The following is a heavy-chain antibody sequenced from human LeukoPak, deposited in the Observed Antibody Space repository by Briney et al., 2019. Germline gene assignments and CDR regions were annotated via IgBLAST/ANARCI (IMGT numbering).Heavy chain of an antibody. V-gene: IGHV3-74*01. CDR3: ARGGGNSYAPVDY. Sequence: GGSLRLSCAASGFTFSTYWMRWARDGPGEGLVWGSRINSNGNTTPYADSVKGRFTISRDNDKNTLFLQMNSLRAEDTAVYYCARGGGNSYAPVDYWGQGTLVTVSS. J-gene: IGHJ4*02. CDR1: GFTFSTYW. D-gene: IGHD5-18*01. CDR2: INSNGNTT.